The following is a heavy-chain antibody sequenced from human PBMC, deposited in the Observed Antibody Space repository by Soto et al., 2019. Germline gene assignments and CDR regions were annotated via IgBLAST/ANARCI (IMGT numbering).Heavy chain of an antibody. D-gene: IGHD3-3*01. CDR3: ARGLNVARFLEWLLPSGTDV. Sequence: GGSLRLSCVASGFTFSSYWMSWVRQAPGKGLEWVANIKQDGSEKYYVDSVKGRFTISRDNAKNSLYLQMNSLRAEDTAVYYCARGLNVARFLEWLLPSGTDVWGRGTTVTVSS. CDR1: GFTFSSYW. CDR2: IKQDGSEK. V-gene: IGHV3-7*01. J-gene: IGHJ6*02.